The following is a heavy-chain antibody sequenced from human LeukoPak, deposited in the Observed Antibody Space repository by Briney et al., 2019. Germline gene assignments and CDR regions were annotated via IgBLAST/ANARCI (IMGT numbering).Heavy chain of an antibody. CDR1: GGSISSGSYY. Sequence: SETLSLTCTVSGGSISSGSYYWSWIRQHPGKGLEWIGYIYYSGSTYYNPSLKSRVTVSVDTSKNQFSLKLSSVTAADTAVYYCARQYGSGAYNDYWGQGTLVTVSS. CDR3: ARQYGSGAYNDY. V-gene: IGHV4-39*01. D-gene: IGHD3-10*01. CDR2: IYYSGST. J-gene: IGHJ4*02.